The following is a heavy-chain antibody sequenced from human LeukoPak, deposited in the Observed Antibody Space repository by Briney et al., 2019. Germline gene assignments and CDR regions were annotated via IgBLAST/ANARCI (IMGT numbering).Heavy chain of an antibody. CDR3: ATMGYCTSTTCPRVFDY. V-gene: IGHV4-38-2*01. CDR1: GYSISSGYY. D-gene: IGHD2-2*01. J-gene: IGHJ4*02. Sequence: SETLSLTCAVSGYSISSGYYWGWIRQPPGKGLEWIGSIYHSGSTYYNPSLKSRVTISVDTSKNQFSLKLSSVTAADTAVYYCATMGYCTSTTCPRVFDYWGQGILVTVSS. CDR2: IYHSGST.